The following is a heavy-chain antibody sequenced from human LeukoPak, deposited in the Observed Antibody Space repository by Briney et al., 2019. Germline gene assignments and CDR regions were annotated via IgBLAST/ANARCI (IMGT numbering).Heavy chain of an antibody. J-gene: IGHJ4*02. V-gene: IGHV3-21*01. D-gene: IGHD3-22*01. CDR1: GFTFSSYS. CDR2: ISSSSSYI. CDR3: ARDLRSSGYYAFDY. Sequence: GGSLRLSCAASGFTFSSYSMNWVRQAPGKGLEWVSFISSSSSYIYYADSVKGRFTISRDNAKNSLYLQMNSLRAEDTAVYYCARDLRSSGYYAFDYWGQGTLVTVSS.